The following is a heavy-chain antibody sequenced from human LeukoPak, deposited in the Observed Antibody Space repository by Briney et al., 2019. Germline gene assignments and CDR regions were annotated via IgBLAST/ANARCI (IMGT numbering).Heavy chain of an antibody. CDR3: ARTQSTDLVD. V-gene: IGHV3-7*01. CDR1: GFTFSSYL. D-gene: IGHD5/OR15-5a*01. Sequence: GGSLRLSCAASGFTFSSYLMSWVRQAPGKGLEWVANIKQDGSEKYYVDSVKGRFTISRDNAKNSLYLQMNSLRAEDTAVYYCARTQSTDLVDWGQGTMVTVSS. CDR2: IKQDGSEK. J-gene: IGHJ4*02.